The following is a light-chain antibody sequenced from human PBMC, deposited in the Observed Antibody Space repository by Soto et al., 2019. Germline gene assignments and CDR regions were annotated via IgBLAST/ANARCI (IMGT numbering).Light chain of an antibody. CDR3: CSYAGSSTYD. Sequence: QSALTQPASVSGSPGQSITISCTGTSSDVGSYNLVSWYQQHPGKAPKLMIYEVSKRPSGVSNRFSGSKSGNTASLTISGLQAEDEAHYYCCSYAGSSTYDFGTGTKVTVL. J-gene: IGLJ1*01. CDR1: SSDVGSYNL. V-gene: IGLV2-23*02. CDR2: EVS.